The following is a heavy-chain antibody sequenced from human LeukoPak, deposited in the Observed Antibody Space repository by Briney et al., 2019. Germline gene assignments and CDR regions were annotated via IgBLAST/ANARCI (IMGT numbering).Heavy chain of an antibody. D-gene: IGHD6-13*01. CDR1: GYTFTSYG. Sequence: GASVKVSCKASGYTFTSYGISWVRQAPRQGLEWMGWISAYNGGTNYAQKFQGRITMTTDTSTSTANMELTSLRSDDTAVYYCARDHSSSCQLLDYWGQGTLVTISS. J-gene: IGHJ4*02. V-gene: IGHV1-18*01. CDR2: ISAYNGGT. CDR3: ARDHSSSCQLLDY.